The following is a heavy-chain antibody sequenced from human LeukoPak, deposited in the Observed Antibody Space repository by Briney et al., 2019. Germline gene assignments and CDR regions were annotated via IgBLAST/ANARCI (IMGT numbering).Heavy chain of an antibody. J-gene: IGHJ6*03. Sequence: SQTLPLTCTISGGSIGSGSYYWTWLRQPAGKGLEWSGRFYTGGSTNYNPSLRSRVSISRDMSKNQFSLKMSSVTAADTAVYYCVRVPTTVDNYYMDVWGKGTTVTVSS. CDR2: FYTGGST. V-gene: IGHV4-61*02. CDR1: GGSIGSGSYY. D-gene: IGHD4-11*01. CDR3: VRVPTTVDNYYMDV.